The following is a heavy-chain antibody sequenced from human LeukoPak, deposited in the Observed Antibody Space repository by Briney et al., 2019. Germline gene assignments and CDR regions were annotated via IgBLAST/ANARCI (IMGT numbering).Heavy chain of an antibody. J-gene: IGHJ4*02. CDR2: IYYSGST. CDR3: ARGSGSYLSYFDY. D-gene: IGHD3-10*01. V-gene: IGHV4-59*01. Sequence: SETLSLTCTVSGGSISSYYWSWIRQPPGEGLEWIGYIYYSGSTNYNPSLKSRVTISVDTSKNQFSLKLSSVTAADTAVYYCARGSGSYLSYFDYWGQGTLVTVSS. CDR1: GGSISSYY.